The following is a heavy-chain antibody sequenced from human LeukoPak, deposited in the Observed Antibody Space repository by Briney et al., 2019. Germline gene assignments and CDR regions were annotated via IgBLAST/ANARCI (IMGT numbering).Heavy chain of an antibody. J-gene: IGHJ4*02. CDR2: ISSSSSYI. D-gene: IGHD6-13*01. CDR3: ASGPTTRLAAAQGY. V-gene: IGHV3-21*01. Sequence: GGSLRLSCAASGFTFSSYSMNWVRQAPGKGLEWGSSISSSSSYIYYADSVKGRFTISRDNAKNSLYLQMNSLRAEDTAVYYCASGPTTRLAAAQGYWGQGTLVTVSS. CDR1: GFTFSSYS.